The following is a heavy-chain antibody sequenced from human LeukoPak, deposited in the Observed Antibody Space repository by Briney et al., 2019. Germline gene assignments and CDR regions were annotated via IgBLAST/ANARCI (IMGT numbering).Heavy chain of an antibody. V-gene: IGHV3-23*01. Sequence: PGGSLRLSCAASGFTFSSYAMSWVRQAPGKGLEWVSAISGSGGSTYDADSVKGRFTISRDNSKNTLYLQMNSLSAEDTAVYYCARAGDFRSRSCEEYWGQGTLVTVSS. J-gene: IGHJ4*02. CDR1: GFTFSSYA. D-gene: IGHD2-2*03. CDR2: ISGSGGST. CDR3: ARAGDFRSRSCEEY.